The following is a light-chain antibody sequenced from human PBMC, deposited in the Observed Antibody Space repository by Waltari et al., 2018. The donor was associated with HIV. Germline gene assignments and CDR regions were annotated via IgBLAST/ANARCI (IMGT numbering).Light chain of an antibody. V-gene: IGLV2-14*01. CDR2: GVS. Sequence: QSALTQPASLSGSPGQSITITCSGSGSDIGLYDLVSWYRQEPGKAPRLLIYGVSNRPSEISRRFSGSKARTTASLTISALQAEDECDYYCSAYTMSGSLVFGGGTKLTVL. CDR1: GSDIGLYDL. J-gene: IGLJ2*01. CDR3: SAYTMSGSLV.